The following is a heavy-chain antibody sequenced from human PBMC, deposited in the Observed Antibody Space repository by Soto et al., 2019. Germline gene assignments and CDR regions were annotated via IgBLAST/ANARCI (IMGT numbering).Heavy chain of an antibody. Sequence: ASVKVCCKASGDTFTCYGLRWVRQAPGKGLEWMGWINPNSGGTSYAQKFQGRGTMSRDTSISTANLELSRLRSDDPAVYYRAIFLRQHPTGPHRFGPRGQGTLGT. D-gene: IGHD3-10*01. V-gene: IGHV1-2*02. CDR3: AIFLRQHPTGPHRFGP. J-gene: IGHJ4*03. CDR2: INPNSGGT. CDR1: GDTFTCYG.